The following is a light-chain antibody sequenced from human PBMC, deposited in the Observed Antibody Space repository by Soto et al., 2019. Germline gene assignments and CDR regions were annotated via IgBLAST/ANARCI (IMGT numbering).Light chain of an antibody. J-gene: IGLJ1*01. Sequence: QSALTQPRSVSGSPGQSVTISCTGTSSDVGGYNYVSWYQQHPGKAPKLMIYDVSKRPSGVPDRFSGSKSGNTASLTISGLQAEDEADYYCCSYAYSYKLYVFGTVTMVTVL. CDR2: DVS. CDR3: CSYAYSYKLYV. V-gene: IGLV2-11*01. CDR1: SSDVGGYNY.